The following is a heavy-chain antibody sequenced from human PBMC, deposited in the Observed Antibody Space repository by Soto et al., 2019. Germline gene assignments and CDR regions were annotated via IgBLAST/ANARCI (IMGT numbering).Heavy chain of an antibody. Sequence: RSLRLSCAASGFTFSNYGMHWVRQAPGKGLEWVAIIWHDGNNKYYADSVRGRFIISRDNSKNRLYLQMNSLRAEDTAVYYCASDLVGASDSYGLDVWGQRTPVTVSS. CDR2: IWHDGNNK. J-gene: IGHJ6*02. CDR1: GFTFSNYG. D-gene: IGHD1-26*01. V-gene: IGHV3-33*01. CDR3: ASDLVGASDSYGLDV.